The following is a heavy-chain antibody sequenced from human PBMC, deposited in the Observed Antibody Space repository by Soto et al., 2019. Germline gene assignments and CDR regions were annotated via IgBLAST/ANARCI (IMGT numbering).Heavy chain of an antibody. J-gene: IGHJ4*02. CDR3: ARRGSGSYYDC. CDR2: ISGSGDST. Sequence: EVQLLESGGGLVQPGGSLRLSCAASGFTFSSYAMRWVRQAPGKGLEWVSAISGSGDSTYYADSVKGRFTISRDNSKNTLYLQMTSLRAEDTAIYYCARRGSGSYYDCWGQGTLVTVYS. V-gene: IGHV3-23*01. D-gene: IGHD1-26*01. CDR1: GFTFSSYA.